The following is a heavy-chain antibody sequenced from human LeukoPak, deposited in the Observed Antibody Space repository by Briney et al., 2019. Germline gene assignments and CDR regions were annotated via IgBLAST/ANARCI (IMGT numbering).Heavy chain of an antibody. Sequence: GGSLRLSCAASGFTFSSYAMSWVGQAPGKGLEWFSAISGSGGSTYYADSVKGRFTISRDNSKNTLYLQMNSLRAEDTAVYYCAKVQGYYYGSGSYYKDWGQGTLVTVSS. CDR3: AKVQGYYYGSGSYYKD. J-gene: IGHJ4*02. D-gene: IGHD3-10*01. V-gene: IGHV3-23*01. CDR2: ISGSGGST. CDR1: GFTFSSYA.